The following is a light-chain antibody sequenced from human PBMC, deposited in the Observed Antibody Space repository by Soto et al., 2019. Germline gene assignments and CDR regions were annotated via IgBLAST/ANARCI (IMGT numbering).Light chain of an antibody. J-gene: IGKJ5*01. CDR3: QQYDNRIT. CDR2: DAS. CDR1: QDISNY. V-gene: IGKV1-33*01. Sequence: DIQVTQSPCSLSASVADRVTITCQASQDISNYLNWYQQKPGKAPKLLIYDASNLETGVPSRFSGSGSGTDFTFTISSLQPEDIATYHCQQYDNRITFGQGTRLQIK.